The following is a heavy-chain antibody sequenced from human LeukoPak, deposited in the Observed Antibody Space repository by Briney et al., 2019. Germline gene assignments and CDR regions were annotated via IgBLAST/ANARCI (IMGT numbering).Heavy chain of an antibody. CDR1: GGSFSGYY. CDR3: ARGPRHYYGPGSYYKY. V-gene: IGHV4-34*01. J-gene: IGHJ4*02. Sequence: SSETLSLTCAVYGGSFSGYYWSWIRQPPGKGLEWIGEINHGGSTNYNPSLKSRVTISVDTSKNQFSLKLSSVTAADTAVYYCARGPRHYYGPGSYYKYWGQGTLVTVSS. D-gene: IGHD3-10*01. CDR2: INHGGST.